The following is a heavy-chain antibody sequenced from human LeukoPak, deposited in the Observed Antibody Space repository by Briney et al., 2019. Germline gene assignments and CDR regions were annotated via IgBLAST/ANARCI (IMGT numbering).Heavy chain of an antibody. J-gene: IGHJ4*02. CDR2: IIPIFGTA. CDR1: GYTFTSYG. Sequence: SVKVSCKASGYTFTSYGISWVRQAPGQGLEWMGGIIPIFGTANYAQKFQGRVTITADESTSTAYMELSSLRSEDTAVYYCARESYGGNSTLFDYWGQGTLVTVSS. D-gene: IGHD4-23*01. CDR3: ARESYGGNSTLFDY. V-gene: IGHV1-69*13.